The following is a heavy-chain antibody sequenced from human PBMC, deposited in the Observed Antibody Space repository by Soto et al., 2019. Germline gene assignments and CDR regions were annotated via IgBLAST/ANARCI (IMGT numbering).Heavy chain of an antibody. J-gene: IGHJ3*02. CDR2: IKEDGSEK. V-gene: IGHV3-7*01. CDR3: ARGARI. Sequence: SGGDLVQPGGSLRLSCADSRFTFSGYWMYWVRQAPGKGLYWVANIKEDGSEKNYVDSVRGRFTISRDNAKNSLYLQMNSRRAEDTAVYYCARGARIWGQGTMVTVS. CDR1: RFTFSGYW.